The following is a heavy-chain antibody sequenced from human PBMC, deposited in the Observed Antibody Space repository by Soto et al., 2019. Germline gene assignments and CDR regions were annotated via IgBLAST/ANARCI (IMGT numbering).Heavy chain of an antibody. J-gene: IGHJ4*02. Sequence: SDTLSLPSTDSAGPPSPERWLLIRLLLEKGLEWTGYIYHSGGTTHNPSLESRVTISVDTSKNQFSLKLSSVTAADTAVYYCARDNTSGSFCDYWGQETLVTVS. D-gene: IGHD1-26*01. CDR2: IYHSGGT. CDR3: ARDNTSGSFCDY. V-gene: IGHV4-59*01. CDR1: AGPPSPER.